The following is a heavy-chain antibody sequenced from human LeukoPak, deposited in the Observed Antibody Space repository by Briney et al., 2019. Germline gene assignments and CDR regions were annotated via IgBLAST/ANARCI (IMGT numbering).Heavy chain of an antibody. CDR1: GFTFSSYS. CDR3: TTDYVWGSYEVY. J-gene: IGHJ4*02. D-gene: IGHD3-16*01. CDR2: ISSSSSYI. Sequence: GGSLRLSCAASGFTFSSYSMNWVRQAPGKGLEWVSSISSSSSYIYYADSVKGRFTISRDNAKNSLYLQMNSLKTEDTAVYYCTTDYVWGSYEVYWGQGTLVTVSS. V-gene: IGHV3-21*03.